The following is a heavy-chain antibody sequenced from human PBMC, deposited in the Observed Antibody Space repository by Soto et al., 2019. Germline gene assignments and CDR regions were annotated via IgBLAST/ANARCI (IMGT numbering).Heavy chain of an antibody. D-gene: IGHD3-22*01. CDR3: ARKIEYYYESSGYYYAFDI. Sequence: PSETLSLTCAVSGGSISSSYWWNWVRQPPGKGLEWIGKIYHSGSTNYNPSLKNRVTISVDKSNNQFSLKLSSVTAADTAVYYCARKIEYYYESSGYYYAFDIWGQGTLGTVS. V-gene: IGHV4-4*02. J-gene: IGHJ3*02. CDR1: GGSISSSYW. CDR2: IYHSGST.